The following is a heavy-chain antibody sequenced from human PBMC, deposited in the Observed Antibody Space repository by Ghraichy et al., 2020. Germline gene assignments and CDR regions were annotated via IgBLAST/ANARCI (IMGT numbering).Heavy chain of an antibody. CDR1: GGSISSYY. J-gene: IGHJ2*01. D-gene: IGHD5-18*01. CDR3: ARTDYSYGLWYFDL. Sequence: SETLSLTCTVSGGSISSYYWSWIRQPPGKGLEWIGDIYYSESTNYNPSLKSRVTISVDTSKNQFSLKLSSVTAAYTAVYYCARTDYSYGLWYFDLWGRGTLVTVSS. CDR2: IYYSEST. V-gene: IGHV4-59*01.